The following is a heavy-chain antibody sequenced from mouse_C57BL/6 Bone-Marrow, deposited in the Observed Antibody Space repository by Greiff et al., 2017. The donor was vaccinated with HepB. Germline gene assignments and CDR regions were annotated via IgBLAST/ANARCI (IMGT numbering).Heavy chain of an antibody. V-gene: IGHV1-19*01. Sequence: VQLKQSGPVLVKPGASVKMSCKASGYTFTDYYMNWVKQSHGKSLEWIGVINPYNGGTSYNQKFKGKATLTVDKSSSTAYMELNSLTSEDSAVYYCARWDYRYAMDYWGQGTSVTVSS. CDR1: GYTFTDYY. CDR2: INPYNGGT. CDR3: ARWDYRYAMDY. D-gene: IGHD2-14*01. J-gene: IGHJ4*01.